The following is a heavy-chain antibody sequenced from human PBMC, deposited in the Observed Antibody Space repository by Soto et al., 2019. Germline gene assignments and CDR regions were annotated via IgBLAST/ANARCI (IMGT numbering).Heavy chain of an antibody. CDR2: ISAYNGNT. D-gene: IGHD3-16*01. V-gene: IGHV1-18*01. Sequence: ASVKVSCKASGYTFTSYGISWVRQAPGQGLEWMGWISAYNGNTNYAQKLQGRVTITTDTSTSTAYMELSSLRSEDTAVYYCARASLLLRLGYYFDYWGQGTLVTVSS. CDR1: GYTFTSYG. J-gene: IGHJ4*02. CDR3: ARASLLLRLGYYFDY.